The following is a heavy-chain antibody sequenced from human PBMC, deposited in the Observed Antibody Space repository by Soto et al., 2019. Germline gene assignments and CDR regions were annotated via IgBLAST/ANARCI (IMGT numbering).Heavy chain of an antibody. CDR2: IYWDDDK. Sequence: QITLKESGPTLVKPTQTLTLTCTFSGFSLSTSGVGVAWIRQPPGKALEWLALIYWDDDKRYRPSLESSLTITKATSKNQVVLTKTNMYSVDTATYYCASLPCSGSSCYWFSFSGMDVWGQGTTVTVSS. V-gene: IGHV2-5*02. D-gene: IGHD2-15*01. J-gene: IGHJ6*02. CDR1: GFSLSTSGVG. CDR3: ASLPCSGSSCYWFSFSGMDV.